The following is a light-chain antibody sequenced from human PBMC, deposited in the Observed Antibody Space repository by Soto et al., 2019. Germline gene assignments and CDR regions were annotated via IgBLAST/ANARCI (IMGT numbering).Light chain of an antibody. J-gene: IGLJ1*01. Sequence: QSALTQPASVSGSPGQSITISCTGTSSDVGSYNLVSWYQHHPGKAPKLMIYEVSKRPSGVSNRFSGSKSGNTASLTISGLQAEDEADYYCCSYVGGSTFEVFGTGTKVTVL. CDR2: EVS. CDR3: CSYVGGSTFEV. V-gene: IGLV2-23*02. CDR1: SSDVGSYNL.